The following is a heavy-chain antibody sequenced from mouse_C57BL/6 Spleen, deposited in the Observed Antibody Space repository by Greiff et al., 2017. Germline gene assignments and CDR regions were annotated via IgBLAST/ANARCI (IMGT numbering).Heavy chain of an antibody. J-gene: IGHJ2*01. CDR2: ISNKANNTAT. V-gene: IGHV6-6*01. CDR3: AGGYYGSSYFDY. Sequence: EVNLVESGGGLVQPGGSMKLSCAASGFTFSDDWMDWVRQSPEKGLEWVGEISNKANNTATYYHESGKGRFTITRDDSKSSVYLQMNSLRAEDTGIYYCAGGYYGSSYFDYWGQGTTLTVSS. CDR1: GFTFSDDW. D-gene: IGHD1-1*01.